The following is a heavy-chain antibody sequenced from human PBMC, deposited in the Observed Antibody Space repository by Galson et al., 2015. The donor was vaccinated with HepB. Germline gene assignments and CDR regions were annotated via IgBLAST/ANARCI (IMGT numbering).Heavy chain of an antibody. CDR2: ISGGSSHI. J-gene: IGHJ4*02. Sequence: SLRLSCAASGFTFSGYSLHWVRQVPGKGLEWVSSISGGSSHIYYADSVKGRFTISRDNAKNSLYLQMNSLRAEDTAVYYCAGEEALMADTSAYYYGFEYWGQGTLVTVSS. V-gene: IGHV3-21*06. CDR1: GFTFSGYS. D-gene: IGHD3-22*01. CDR3: AGEEALMADTSAYYYGFEY.